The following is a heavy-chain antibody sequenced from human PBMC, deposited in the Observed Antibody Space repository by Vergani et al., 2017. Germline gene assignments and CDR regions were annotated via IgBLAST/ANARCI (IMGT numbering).Heavy chain of an antibody. V-gene: IGHV3-21*01. CDR3: ARDSPALGGNYCLDY. CDR2: ISSSSSYI. CDR1: GFTFSSYS. D-gene: IGHD4-23*01. Sequence: EVQLVESGGGLVKPGGSLRLSCASSGFTFSSYSMNWVRQAPGKGLEWVSSISSSSSYIYYADSVKGRFTISRDNAKNSLYLQMNSLRAEDTAVYYCARDSPALGGNYCLDYWGQGTLVTVSS. J-gene: IGHJ4*02.